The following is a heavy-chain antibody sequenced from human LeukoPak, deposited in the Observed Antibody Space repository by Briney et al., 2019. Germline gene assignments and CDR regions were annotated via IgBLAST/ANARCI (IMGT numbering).Heavy chain of an antibody. CDR1: GGSISSYY. CDR3: ARHKRGQYYFDY. V-gene: IGHV4-59*08. D-gene: IGHD3-16*01. J-gene: IGHJ4*02. Sequence: SETXXLTXTVSGGSISSYYWSWIRQPPGKGXEXIGYIYYSGSTNYNPSLKSRVTISVDTSKNQFSLKLSSVTAADTAVYYCARHKRGQYYFDYWGQGTLVTVSS. CDR2: IYYSGST.